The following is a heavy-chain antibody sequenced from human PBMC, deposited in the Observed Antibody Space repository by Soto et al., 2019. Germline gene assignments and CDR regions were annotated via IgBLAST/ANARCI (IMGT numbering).Heavy chain of an antibody. Sequence: GESLKISCKGSGYSFTSYWIGWVRQMPGKGLEWMGIIYPGDSDTRYGPSFQGQVTISADKSISTAYLQWSSLKASDTAMYYCARRTDQYSSGWFYAFDIWGQGTMVTVSS. J-gene: IGHJ3*02. CDR3: ARRTDQYSSGWFYAFDI. V-gene: IGHV5-51*01. D-gene: IGHD6-19*01. CDR2: IYPGDSDT. CDR1: GYSFTSYW.